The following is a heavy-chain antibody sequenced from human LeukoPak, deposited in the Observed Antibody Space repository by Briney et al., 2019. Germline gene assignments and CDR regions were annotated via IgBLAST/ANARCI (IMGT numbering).Heavy chain of an antibody. CDR2: IYHSGST. Sequence: SETLSLTCTVSGYSISSGYYWGWIRQPPGKGLEWIGSIYHSGSTYYNPSLKSRVTISVDTSKNQFSLKLSSVTAADTAVYYCASGHYWGQGTLVTVSS. J-gene: IGHJ4*02. V-gene: IGHV4-38-2*02. CDR3: ASGHY. D-gene: IGHD3-10*01. CDR1: GYSISSGYY.